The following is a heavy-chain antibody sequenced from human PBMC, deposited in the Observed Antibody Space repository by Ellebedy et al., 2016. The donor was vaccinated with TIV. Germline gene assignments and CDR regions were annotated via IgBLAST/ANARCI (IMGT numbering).Heavy chain of an antibody. CDR2: ISNTGSRT. Sequence: PGGSLRLSCAASGFTSSSFAMGWVRQAPGKGLEWVSTISNTGSRTYYADSVEGRFIISRDNSKKTLYLQMNSLRAEDTAVYYCAKGRGGGSDSSAPRYYFDYWGLGTLVTVSS. V-gene: IGHV3-23*01. J-gene: IGHJ4*02. CDR1: GFTSSSFA. CDR3: AKGRGGGSDSSAPRYYFDY. D-gene: IGHD3-22*01.